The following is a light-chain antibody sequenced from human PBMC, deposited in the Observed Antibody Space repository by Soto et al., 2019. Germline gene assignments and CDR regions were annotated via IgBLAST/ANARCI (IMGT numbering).Light chain of an antibody. CDR2: GNS. CDR1: SSNIGAGYD. J-gene: IGLJ2*01. V-gene: IGLV1-40*01. Sequence: QSALTQPPSVSGAAGQRVTISCTCSSSNIGAGYDVHWYQQLPGTAPKLLIYGNSNRPSGVPDRFSGSKSDTSASLAITGLQAADEADYYCQSYDSSLSGYVVFGGGTKVTVL. CDR3: QSYDSSLSGYVV.